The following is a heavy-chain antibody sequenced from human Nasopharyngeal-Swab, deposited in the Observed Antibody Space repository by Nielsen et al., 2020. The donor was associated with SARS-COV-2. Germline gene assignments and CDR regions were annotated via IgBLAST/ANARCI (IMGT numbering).Heavy chain of an antibody. CDR2: INHSGST. V-gene: IGHV4-34*01. D-gene: IGHD5-18*01. Sequence: SQTLSLTCAVYGGSFSGYYWSWLRQPPGKGLEWIGEINHSGSTNYNPSLKSRVTISVDTSKNQFSLKLSSVTAADTAVYYCARGPIRGYSYGFGYFDYWGQGTLVTVSS. CDR1: GGSFSGYY. CDR3: ARGPIRGYSYGFGYFDY. J-gene: IGHJ4*02.